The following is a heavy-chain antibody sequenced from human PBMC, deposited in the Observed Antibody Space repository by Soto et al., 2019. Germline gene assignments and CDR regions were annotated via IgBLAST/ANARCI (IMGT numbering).Heavy chain of an antibody. D-gene: IGHD3-10*01. J-gene: IGHJ5*02. CDR2: IYYSGST. V-gene: IGHV4-31*03. CDR3: ARDGAKLEARESSNVGYGSGSYFLGWFDP. CDR1: GGSISSGGYY. Sequence: QVQLQESGPGLVKPSQTLSLTCTVSGGSISSGGYYWSWIRQHLGKGLEWIGYIYYSGSTYYNPSLKSRVTISVDTSKNQFSLKLSSVTAADTAVYYCARDGAKLEARESSNVGYGSGSYFLGWFDPWGQGTLVTVSS.